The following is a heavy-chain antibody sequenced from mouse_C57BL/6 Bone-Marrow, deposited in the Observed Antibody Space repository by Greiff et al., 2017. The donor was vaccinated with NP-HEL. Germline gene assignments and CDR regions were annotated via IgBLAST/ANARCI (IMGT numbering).Heavy chain of an antibody. CDR1: GYAFTNYL. CDR2: INPGSGGT. Sequence: VQLQQSGAELVRPGTSVKVSCKASGYAFTNYLIEWVKQRPGQGLEWIGVINPGSGGTNYNEKFKGKATLTADKSSSTAYMQLSSLTSEDSAVYFCARRRYSNFYWYFDVWGTGTTVTVSS. J-gene: IGHJ1*03. D-gene: IGHD2-5*01. V-gene: IGHV1-54*01. CDR3: ARRRYSNFYWYFDV.